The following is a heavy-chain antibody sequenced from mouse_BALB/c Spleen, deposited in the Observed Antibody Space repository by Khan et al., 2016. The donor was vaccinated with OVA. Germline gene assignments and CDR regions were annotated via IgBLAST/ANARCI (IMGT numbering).Heavy chain of an antibody. CDR1: GYTFSSYW. Sequence: QVQLKESGGDLMKPGASVKISCTATGYTFSSYWIEWVKQRPGHGLEWIGQIFPGSVSTTYNESLKGKATFTADTASNTAYMQLSSLTSEDSAVYYRARGDYGGFAYWGQGTLVTVSA. D-gene: IGHD1-1*01. CDR3: ARGDYGGFAY. V-gene: IGHV1-9*01. J-gene: IGHJ3*01. CDR2: IFPGSVST.